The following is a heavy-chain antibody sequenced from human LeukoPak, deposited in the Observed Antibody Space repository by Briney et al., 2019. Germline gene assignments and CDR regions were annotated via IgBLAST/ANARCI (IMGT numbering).Heavy chain of an antibody. J-gene: IGHJ6*02. D-gene: IGHD3-16*01. CDR3: ARVGPPQIYYYGMDV. Sequence: GGSLRVTCAASGFTVSGNYMSWVRHAPGKGLEWVSVIYSGGSIYYADSVKGRFTISRDNSKNTLYLQMNSLRAEDTAVYYCARVGPPQIYYYGMDVWGQGTTGTVSS. CDR2: IYSGGSI. V-gene: IGHV3-66*01. CDR1: GFTVSGNY.